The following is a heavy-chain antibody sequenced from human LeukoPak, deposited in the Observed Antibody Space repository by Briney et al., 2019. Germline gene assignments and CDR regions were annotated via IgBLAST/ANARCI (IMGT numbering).Heavy chain of an antibody. CDR2: VYYSGST. CDR3: ARGSDFWSGYSFDN. J-gene: IGHJ4*02. V-gene: IGHV4-59*01. Sequence: SETLSLTCTVSGGSISTYYWSWIQQAPGKGLEWIGYVYYSGSTEYDPSLKSRVTISVDTSKNQFSLKMNSVTAAVTAVYYCARGSDFWSGYSFDNWGQGTLVTVSS. D-gene: IGHD3-3*01. CDR1: GGSISTYY.